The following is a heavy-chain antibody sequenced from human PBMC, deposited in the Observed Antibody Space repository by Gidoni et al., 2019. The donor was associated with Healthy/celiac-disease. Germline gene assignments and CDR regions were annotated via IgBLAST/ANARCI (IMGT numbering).Heavy chain of an antibody. J-gene: IGHJ6*02. Sequence: SGFTFSSYGMHWVRQAPGKGLEWVAVIWYDGSNKYYADSVKGRFTISRDNSKNTLYLQMNSLRAEDTAVYYCARDSRYCSGGSCYSSYGMDVWGQGTTVTVSS. CDR2: IWYDGSNK. CDR1: GFTFSSYG. CDR3: ARDSRYCSGGSCYSSYGMDV. D-gene: IGHD2-15*01. V-gene: IGHV3-33*01.